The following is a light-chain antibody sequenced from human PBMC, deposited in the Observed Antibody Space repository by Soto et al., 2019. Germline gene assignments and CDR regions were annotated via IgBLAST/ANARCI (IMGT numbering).Light chain of an antibody. Sequence: KECPCSLAASVGDRGTITCRASPPITNYLAWYQQKPGLAPRLLIYGVSSRATGIPDRFSGSVSGTDFTLTISRLEPEDFAVYYCQQYGTSPPTFGQGTKVDI. CDR2: GVS. J-gene: IGKJ1*01. V-gene: IGKV3-20*01. CDR3: QQYGTSPPT. CDR1: PPITNY.